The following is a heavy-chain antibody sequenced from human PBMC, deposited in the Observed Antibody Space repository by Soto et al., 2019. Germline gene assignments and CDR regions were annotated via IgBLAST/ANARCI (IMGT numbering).Heavy chain of an antibody. CDR2: IKSKADGGAT. J-gene: IGHJ1*01. CDR3: TIDNMLGATSPQFHH. D-gene: IGHD1-26*01. CDR1: GFTLSDAW. V-gene: IGHV3-15*02. Sequence: EVRLVESGGALTQPRGSLRLSCAASGFTLSDAWMSWVRQAPGRGLEWVGRIKSKADGGATDFAAPVKGRFSISGDDSKNTLYLQMNNLKTEDTAVYFCTIDNMLGATSPQFHHWGQGTLVTVSS.